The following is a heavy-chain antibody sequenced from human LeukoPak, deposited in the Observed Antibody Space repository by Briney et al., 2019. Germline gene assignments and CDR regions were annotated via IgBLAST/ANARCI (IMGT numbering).Heavy chain of an antibody. CDR2: IYYSGDT. Sequence: PSETLSLTCTVSGGSISSYYWSWIRQPPGRGLEWIGYIYYSGDTNYSPSLKSRVTISVDTSKNQFSLKLSSVTAADTAVYYFARSFTSDLAFDIWGQGTMVTVSS. CDR1: GGSISSYY. CDR3: ARSFTSDLAFDI. V-gene: IGHV4-59*01. D-gene: IGHD3-16*02. J-gene: IGHJ3*02.